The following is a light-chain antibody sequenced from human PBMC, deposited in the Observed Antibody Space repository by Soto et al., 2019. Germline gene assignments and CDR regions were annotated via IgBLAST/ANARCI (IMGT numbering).Light chain of an antibody. Sequence: EIVLTQSPGTLSLSPGARAPLSCRASQTVDSSYLAWSQQKPGQAPRLLIYGVSSRATGIPDRLRGSGSGTDFTLTISRLEPEDFAVYYCQQYVGSSRTFGQGTKVDIK. CDR2: GVS. CDR1: QTVDSSY. CDR3: QQYVGSSRT. J-gene: IGKJ1*01. V-gene: IGKV3-20*01.